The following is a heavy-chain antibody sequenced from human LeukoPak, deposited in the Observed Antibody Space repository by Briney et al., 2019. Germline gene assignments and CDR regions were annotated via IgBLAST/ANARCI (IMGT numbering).Heavy chain of an antibody. D-gene: IGHD3-22*01. CDR3: ARDSRYDSRYNWFDP. CDR2: INPSGGGT. Sequence: ASVKVSCKASGYTFTSYDIHWVRQAPGQGLEWMGMINPSGGGTNYAQKFQGRVTMTRDMSTSTVYMELSSLRSEDTAVYYCARDSRYDSRYNWFDPWGQGTLVTVSS. V-gene: IGHV1-46*01. J-gene: IGHJ5*02. CDR1: GYTFTSYD.